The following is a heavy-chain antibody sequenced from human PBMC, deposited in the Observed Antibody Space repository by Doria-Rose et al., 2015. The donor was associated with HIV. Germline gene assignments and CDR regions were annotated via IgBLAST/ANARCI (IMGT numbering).Heavy chain of an antibody. CDR2: IFSDDER. D-gene: IGHD6-13*01. V-gene: IGHV2-26*01. J-gene: IGHJ4*02. CDR3: ARIKSSRWYHKYYFDF. CDR1: GVSLSSPGMG. Sequence: QVTLKESGPVLVKPTETLTLTCTVSGVSLSSPGMGVSWIRQPPGKALEWLANIFSDDERSYKTSLNTRLTTSRGTSKSQVVLTMTDMDPVDTATYYCARIKSSRWYHKYYFDFWGQGTLVIVSA.